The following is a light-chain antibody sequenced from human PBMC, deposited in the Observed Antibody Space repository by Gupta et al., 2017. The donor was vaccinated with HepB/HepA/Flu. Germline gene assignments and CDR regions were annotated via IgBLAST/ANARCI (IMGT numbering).Light chain of an antibody. CDR3: ISFTKSKTML. CDR2: DVN. Sequence: GSPGQSITISCTGTSSDVGAYNHLCWYQRHPTDVPKLIISDVNKRPSGVSDRFSGSKSGNTASLTISGLQDEDEADYYGISFTKSKTMLFGGGTKVTVL. V-gene: IGLV2-14*03. J-gene: IGLJ2*01. CDR1: SSDVGAYNH.